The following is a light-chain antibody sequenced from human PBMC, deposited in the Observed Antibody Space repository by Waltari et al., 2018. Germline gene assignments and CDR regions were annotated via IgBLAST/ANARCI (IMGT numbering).Light chain of an antibody. Sequence: QSALDQPASVSGSPGQPITISCTGTSGGIGVLNSVSWYQQHPGKVPKLLIYAVSKRPSGVSNRFSGSKSGNTASLTISGLQAEDAADYYCSSYTNSNTWVFGGGTKLTVL. CDR2: AVS. CDR3: SSYTNSNTWV. V-gene: IGLV2-14*03. CDR1: SGGIGVLNS. J-gene: IGLJ3*02.